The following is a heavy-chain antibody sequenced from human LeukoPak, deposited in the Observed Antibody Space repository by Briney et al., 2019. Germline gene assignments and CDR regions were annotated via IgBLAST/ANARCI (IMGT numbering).Heavy chain of an antibody. CDR2: IWYDGSNK. J-gene: IGHJ4*02. CDR1: GFTFSSYG. V-gene: IGHV3-33*01. CDR3: ASSLDYGHPVPIFDY. Sequence: PAGSLTLSCAASGFTFSSYGMHWVRQAPGKGLEWVAVIWYDGSNKYYADSVKGRFTISRDNSKNTLYLQMNSLRAEDTAVYYCASSLDYGHPVPIFDYWGQGTLVTVSS. D-gene: IGHD4-17*01.